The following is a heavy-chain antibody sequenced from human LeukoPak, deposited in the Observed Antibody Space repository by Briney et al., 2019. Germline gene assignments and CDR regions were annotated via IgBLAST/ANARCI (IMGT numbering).Heavy chain of an antibody. CDR3: GIEISGFPDY. Sequence: GGSLRLSCAASGFTFSSYGMHWVRQAPGKGLEWVAVIWYDGSNKYYADSVKGRFTISRDNSKNTLYLRMNSLRAEDTAVYYCGIEISGFPDYWGQGTLVTVSS. D-gene: IGHD6-19*01. CDR1: GFTFSSYG. V-gene: IGHV3-33*01. CDR2: IWYDGSNK. J-gene: IGHJ4*02.